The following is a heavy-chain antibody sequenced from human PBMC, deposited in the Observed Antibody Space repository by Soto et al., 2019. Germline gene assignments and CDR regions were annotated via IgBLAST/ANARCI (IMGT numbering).Heavy chain of an antibody. V-gene: IGHV1-8*01. CDR3: ARSFDYYGSGSPFWYYYYMDV. D-gene: IGHD3-10*01. Sequence: ASVKVSCKASGYAFTSYDINWVRQATGQGLEWMGWMNPNSGNTGYAQKFQGRVTMTRNTSISTAYMELSSLRSEDTAVYYCARSFDYYGSGSPFWYYYYMDVWGKGTTVTVSS. CDR2: MNPNSGNT. CDR1: GYAFTSYD. J-gene: IGHJ6*03.